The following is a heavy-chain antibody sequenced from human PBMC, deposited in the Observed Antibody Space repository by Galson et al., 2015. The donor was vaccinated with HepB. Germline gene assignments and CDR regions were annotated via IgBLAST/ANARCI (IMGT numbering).Heavy chain of an antibody. Sequence: SLRLSCAASGFTLSSFSLNWVRQAPGKGLEWVSSISTSGYYTYYEDSVKGRFTVSRENAKNAQYLQMNSLRAEDTAIYYCATSIELEVLGFSYSCYGMDVWGQGTTVTVSS. J-gene: IGHJ6*02. D-gene: IGHD2-21*01. CDR3: ATSIELEVLGFSYSCYGMDV. CDR2: ISTSGYYT. V-gene: IGHV3-21*01. CDR1: GFTLSSFS.